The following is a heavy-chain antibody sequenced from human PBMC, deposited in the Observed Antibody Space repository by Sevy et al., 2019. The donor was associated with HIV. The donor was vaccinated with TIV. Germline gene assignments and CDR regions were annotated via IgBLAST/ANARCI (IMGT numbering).Heavy chain of an antibody. CDR1: GGSITSLY. J-gene: IGHJ4*02. CDR3: AGGNAWGRGYS. V-gene: IGHV4-59*08. D-gene: IGHD1-26*01. Sequence: SETLSLTCTVSGGSITSLYWGWIRQPPGKGLEWIANIYYNGNTNYNHSLKSLVTISLDTSKNQFSLRLSSVTAADTAIYYCAGGNAWGRGYSWGQGTLVTVSS. CDR2: IYYNGNT.